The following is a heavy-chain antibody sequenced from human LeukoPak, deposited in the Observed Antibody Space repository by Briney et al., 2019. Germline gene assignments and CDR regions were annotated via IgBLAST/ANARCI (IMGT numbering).Heavy chain of an antibody. CDR1: GGSFSGYY. CDR2: INHGGST. D-gene: IGHD6-13*01. V-gene: IGHV4-34*01. Sequence: SETLSLTCAVYGGSFSGYYWSWIRQPPGKGLEWIGEINHGGSTNYNPSLKSRVTISVDTSKNQFSLKLSSVTAADTAVYYCARDSRGYSSSWYSAGMDVWGQGTTVTVSS. J-gene: IGHJ6*02. CDR3: ARDSRGYSSSWYSAGMDV.